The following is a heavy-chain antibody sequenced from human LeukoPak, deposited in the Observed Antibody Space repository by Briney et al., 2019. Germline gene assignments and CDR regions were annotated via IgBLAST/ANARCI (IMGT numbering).Heavy chain of an antibody. V-gene: IGHV5-51*01. CDR3: ARSGSDLFGFDY. CDR2: IYPRDSDT. D-gene: IGHD1-26*01. CDR1: GYSFTANW. Sequence: GESLKISCKGSGYSFTANWIGWVRQMPGKGLEWMGIIYPRDSDTRYSPSFQGQVTISADKSISTAYLQWSSLRASDTAIYYCARSGSDLFGFDYWGQGTLVTVSS. J-gene: IGHJ4*02.